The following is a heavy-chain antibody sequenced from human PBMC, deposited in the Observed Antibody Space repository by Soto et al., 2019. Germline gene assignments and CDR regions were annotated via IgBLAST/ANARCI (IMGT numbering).Heavy chain of an antibody. Sequence: GESLKISCKGSGYSFTSYWIGWVRQMPGKGLEWMGIIYPGDSDTRYSPSFQGQVTISADKSISTAYLQWSSLKASDTAMYYCARGVAIFGVVIMSGYYFDYWGQGTLVTVSS. CDR1: GYSFTSYW. V-gene: IGHV5-51*01. J-gene: IGHJ4*02. D-gene: IGHD3-3*01. CDR2: IYPGDSDT. CDR3: ARGVAIFGVVIMSGYYFDY.